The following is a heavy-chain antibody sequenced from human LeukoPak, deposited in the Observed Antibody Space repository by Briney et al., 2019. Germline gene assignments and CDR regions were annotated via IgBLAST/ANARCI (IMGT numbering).Heavy chain of an antibody. V-gene: IGHV3-9*01. CDR3: ANKQQLVGGSFQH. CDR2: ISWNSGSI. Sequence: PGGSLRLSCAASGFTFSSYAMSWVRQAPGKGLEWVSGISWNSGSIGYADSVKGRFTISRDNAKNSLYLQMNSLRAEDTGFYYCANKQQLVGGSFQHWGQGTLVTVSS. CDR1: GFTFSSYA. D-gene: IGHD6-13*01. J-gene: IGHJ1*01.